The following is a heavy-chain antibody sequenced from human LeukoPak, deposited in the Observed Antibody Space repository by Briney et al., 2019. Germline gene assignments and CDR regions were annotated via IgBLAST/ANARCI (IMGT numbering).Heavy chain of an antibody. V-gene: IGHV1-46*01. J-gene: IGHJ6*02. Sequence: ASVKVSCKASGYTFTSYYMHWVRRAPGQGLEWMGIINPSGGSTSYAQKFQGRVTMTRDTSTSTVYMELSSLRSEDTAVYYCAREVGYCSSTSCYATPRFGMDVWGQGTTVTVSS. D-gene: IGHD2-2*01. CDR2: INPSGGST. CDR3: AREVGYCSSTSCYATPRFGMDV. CDR1: GYTFTSYY.